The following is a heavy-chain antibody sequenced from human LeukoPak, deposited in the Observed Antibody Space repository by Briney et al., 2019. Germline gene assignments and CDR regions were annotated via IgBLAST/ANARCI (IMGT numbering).Heavy chain of an antibody. Sequence: PSETLSLTCAGYGGSLSDHDWSWIRQPPGKGLEWIGEINQRGATNYNPSLKSRVTLSLDTTKNQVSLKLNALTAADTAVYYCARGKGDLSMIVMIVTAVEFYFDSWGPGTLVTVSS. V-gene: IGHV4-34*01. CDR3: ARGKGDLSMIVMIVTAVEFYFDS. D-gene: IGHD3-22*01. J-gene: IGHJ4*02. CDR2: INQRGAT. CDR1: GGSLSDHD.